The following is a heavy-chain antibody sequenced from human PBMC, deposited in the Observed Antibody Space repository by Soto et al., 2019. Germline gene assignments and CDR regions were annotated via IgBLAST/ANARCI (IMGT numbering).Heavy chain of an antibody. V-gene: IGHV4-34*01. Sequence: QVQLQQWGAGLLKPSETLSLTCAVYGGSFSGYYWSWIRQPPGKGLEWIGEINHSGSTNYNPSLTRQVTIXXDXSXSQFSLKLSSVTAADTAVYYCARAPTVTQKMRYFDLWGRGTLVTVSS. D-gene: IGHD4-17*01. CDR3: ARAPTVTQKMRYFDL. CDR2: INHSGST. CDR1: GGSFSGYY. J-gene: IGHJ2*01.